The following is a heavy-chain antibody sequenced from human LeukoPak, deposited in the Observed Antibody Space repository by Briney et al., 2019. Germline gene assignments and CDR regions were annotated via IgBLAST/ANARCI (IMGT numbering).Heavy chain of an antibody. D-gene: IGHD3-16*02. CDR1: GGSISSYY. V-gene: IGHV4-39*01. CDR2: IYYSGST. J-gene: IGHJ4*02. CDR3: ARLLYMSPDY. Sequence: PSETLSLTCTVSGGSISSYYWGWIRQPPGKGLEWIGSIYYSGSTYYNPSLKSRVTISVDTSKNQFSLKLSSVTAADTAVYYCARLLYMSPDYWGQGTLVTVSS.